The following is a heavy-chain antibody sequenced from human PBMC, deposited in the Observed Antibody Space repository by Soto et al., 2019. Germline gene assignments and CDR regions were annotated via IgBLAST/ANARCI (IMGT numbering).Heavy chain of an antibody. CDR3: AKDMQAYYDFWSGSQNYGMDV. J-gene: IGHJ6*02. V-gene: IGHV3-23*01. Sequence: EVQLLESGGGLVQPGGSLRLSCAASGFTFSSYAMSWVRQAPGKGLEWVSAISGSGGSTYYADSVKGRFTISSDNSKNTLYLQMNSLRAEDTAVYYCAKDMQAYYDFWSGSQNYGMDVWGQGPTVTVSS. CDR1: GFTFSSYA. D-gene: IGHD3-3*01. CDR2: ISGSGGST.